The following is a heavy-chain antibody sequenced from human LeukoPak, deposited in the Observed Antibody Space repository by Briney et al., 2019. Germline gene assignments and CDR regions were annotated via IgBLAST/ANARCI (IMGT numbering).Heavy chain of an antibody. CDR2: ISSSSSYI. CDR1: GFTFSNYA. V-gene: IGHV3-21*01. CDR3: ARDYYGSGSKGGEFDP. J-gene: IGHJ5*02. D-gene: IGHD3-16*01. Sequence: PGGSLRLSCAASGFTFSNYAMNWVRQAPGKGLEWVSSISSSSSYIYYADSVKGRFTISRDNAKNSLYLQMNSLRAEDTAVYYCARDYYGSGSKGGEFDPWGQGTLVTVSS.